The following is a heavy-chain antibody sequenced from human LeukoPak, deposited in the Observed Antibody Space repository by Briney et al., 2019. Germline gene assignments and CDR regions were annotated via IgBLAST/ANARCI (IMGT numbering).Heavy chain of an antibody. Sequence: PGGSLRLSCAASGFTVSSSYMSWVRQAPGKGLEWVSVIYTGGSTYYADSVKGRFTISRDNSKNTLYLQMNSLRAEDTAVYYCARDLDSTSSYWGQGTLVTVSS. CDR3: ARDLDSTSSY. CDR1: GFTVSSSY. V-gene: IGHV3-53*01. J-gene: IGHJ4*02. CDR2: IYTGGST. D-gene: IGHD5-18*01.